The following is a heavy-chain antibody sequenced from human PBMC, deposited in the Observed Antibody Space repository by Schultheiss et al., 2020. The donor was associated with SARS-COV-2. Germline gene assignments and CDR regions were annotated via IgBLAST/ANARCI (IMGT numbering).Heavy chain of an antibody. Sequence: GGSLRLSCAASGFTFSSYDMHWVRQATGKGLEWVSAIGTAGDTYYPGSVKGRFTISRDNSKNTLYLQMNSLRAEDTAVYYCARGERITIFGVVIDDAFDIWGQGTMVTVSS. CDR1: GFTFSSYD. D-gene: IGHD3-3*01. J-gene: IGHJ3*02. V-gene: IGHV3-13*01. CDR2: IGTAGDT. CDR3: ARGERITIFGVVIDDAFDI.